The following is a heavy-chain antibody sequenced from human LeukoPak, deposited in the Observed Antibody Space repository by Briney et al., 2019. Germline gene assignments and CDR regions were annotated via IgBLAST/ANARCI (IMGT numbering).Heavy chain of an antibody. Sequence: GASVKVSCKVSVGTFSSYAISWVRQAPGQGLEWMGGIIPIFGTANYAQKFQGRVTITADKSTSTAYMELSSLSSEDTAVYYCARAPLPPNVSLEFYYYYGMDVWGKGTTVTVSS. CDR1: VGTFSSYA. J-gene: IGHJ6*04. CDR2: IIPIFGTA. CDR3: ARAPLPPNVSLEFYYYYGMDV. V-gene: IGHV1-69*06. D-gene: IGHD3-16*02.